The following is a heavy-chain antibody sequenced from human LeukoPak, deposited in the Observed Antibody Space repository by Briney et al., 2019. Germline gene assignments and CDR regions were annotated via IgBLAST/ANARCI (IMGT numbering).Heavy chain of an antibody. V-gene: IGHV3-20*04. D-gene: IGHD3-22*01. Sequence: GGSLRLSCAASGFTFSSYGMNWVRQAPGKGLEWVSGISGSGGSTGYADSVKGRFTISRDNAKNSLYLQMNSLRAEDTALYYCARGWDTYYYDSSGYYYGGVPDYWGQGTLVTVSS. CDR3: ARGWDTYYYDSSGYYYGGVPDY. CDR1: GFTFSSYG. J-gene: IGHJ4*02. CDR2: ISGSGGST.